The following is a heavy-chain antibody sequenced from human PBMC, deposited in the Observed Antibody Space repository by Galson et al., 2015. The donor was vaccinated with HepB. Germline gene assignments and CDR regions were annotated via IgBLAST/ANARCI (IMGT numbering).Heavy chain of an antibody. J-gene: IGHJ4*02. Sequence: SVKVSCKASGYTFTRYGISWVRQAPGQGLEWMGWISAYNGNTNYAQKLQGRVTMTTDTSTSTAYMELRSLRSDDTAVYYCARDFRPLKYYYGSGSYYNGYYFDYWGQGTLVTVSS. V-gene: IGHV1-18*01. CDR3: ARDFRPLKYYYGSGSYYNGYYFDY. CDR1: GYTFTRYG. CDR2: ISAYNGNT. D-gene: IGHD3-10*01.